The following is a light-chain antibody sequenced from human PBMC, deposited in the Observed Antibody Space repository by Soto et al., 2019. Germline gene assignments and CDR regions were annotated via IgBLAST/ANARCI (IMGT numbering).Light chain of an antibody. CDR2: EVS. CDR3: CSYAGSSTYV. V-gene: IGLV2-23*02. CDR1: SSDVGSYNL. J-gene: IGLJ1*01. Sequence: QSVLTPPASVYGSPGQSITISCTGTSSDVGSYNLVSWYQQHPGKAPKLMIYEVSKRPSGVSNRFSGSKSGNTASLTISGLQAEDEADYYCCSYAGSSTYVFGTGTKVTVL.